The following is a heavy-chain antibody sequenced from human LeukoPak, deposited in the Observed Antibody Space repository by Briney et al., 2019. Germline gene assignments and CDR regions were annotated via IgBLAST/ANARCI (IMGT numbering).Heavy chain of an antibody. D-gene: IGHD3-22*01. V-gene: IGHV3-23*01. CDR2: ISYSGDDT. Sequence: GGSLRLSCAASGFTFSNYAMSWVRQAPGKGLEWVSSISYSGDDTYYADSVKGRFTISRDNAKNSLYLQMNSLRAEDTAVYYCARDYYDSSGADYWGQGTLVTVSS. CDR3: ARDYYDSSGADY. CDR1: GFTFSNYA. J-gene: IGHJ4*02.